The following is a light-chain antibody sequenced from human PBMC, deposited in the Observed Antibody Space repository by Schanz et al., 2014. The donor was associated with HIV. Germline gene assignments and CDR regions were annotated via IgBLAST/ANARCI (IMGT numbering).Light chain of an antibody. J-gene: IGKJ4*01. CDR3: QYFGNSGGT. CDR2: GAS. CDR1: QSLGSNF. Sequence: IVLTQSPGTLSLSPGERATLSCRASQSLGSNFVAWYQQKPGQAPRLLIFGASNRATGVPDRFIGSESGTDFTLTISRLEPEDFAVYFCQYFGNSGGTFGGGTKVEIK. V-gene: IGKV3-20*01.